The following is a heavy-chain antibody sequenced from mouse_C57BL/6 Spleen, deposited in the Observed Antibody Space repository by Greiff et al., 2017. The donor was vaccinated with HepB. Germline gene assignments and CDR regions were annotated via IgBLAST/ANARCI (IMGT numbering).Heavy chain of an antibody. CDR2: IYPRSGNT. CDR1: GYTFTSYG. CDR3: AREEDGSSNY. D-gene: IGHD1-1*01. J-gene: IGHJ2*01. V-gene: IGHV1-81*01. Sequence: VMLVESGAELARPGASVKLSCKASGYTFTSYGISWVKQRTGQGLEWIGEIYPRSGNTYYNEKFKGKATLTADKSSSTAYMELRSLTSEDSAFYFCAREEDGSSNYWGQGTTLTVSS.